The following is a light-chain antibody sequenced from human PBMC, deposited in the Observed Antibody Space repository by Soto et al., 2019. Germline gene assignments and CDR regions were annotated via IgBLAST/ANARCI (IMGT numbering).Light chain of an antibody. CDR2: EVS. V-gene: IGLV2-8*01. CDR3: SSYAGSNIL. J-gene: IGLJ7*01. Sequence: QSVLTQPPSASGSPGQSVTISCTGSGSDVGGYNYVSWYQQHPGKAPKLMIYEVSKRPSGVPDRFSGSKSDNTASLTVSGLQAEDEADYYCSSYAGSNILFGGGTQLTVL. CDR1: GSDVGGYNY.